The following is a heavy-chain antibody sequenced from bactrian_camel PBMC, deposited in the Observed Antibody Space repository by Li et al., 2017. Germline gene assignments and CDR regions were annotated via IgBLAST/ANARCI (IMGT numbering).Heavy chain of an antibody. V-gene: IGHV3S1*01. CDR1: GYTYNRNC. CDR2: INASGGRT. D-gene: IGHD7*01. J-gene: IGHJ4*01. CDR3: AAAAGLFGGTCLDVRSVDY. Sequence: HVQLVESGGGSVQAGGSLRLSCAASGYTYNRNCMAWFRQAPGKEREGVAAINASGGRTYYRDSVKGRFTISQDNAKNTLYLQMNSLNTEDTAMYYCAAAAGLFGGTCLDVRSVDYWGQGTQVTVS.